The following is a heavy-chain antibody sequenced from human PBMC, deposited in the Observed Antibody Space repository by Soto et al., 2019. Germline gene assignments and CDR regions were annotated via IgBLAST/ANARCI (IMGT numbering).Heavy chain of an antibody. J-gene: IGHJ6*03. V-gene: IGHV3-7*01. CDR1: GFTFSSYW. Sequence: GGSLRLSCAASGFTFSSYWMSWVRQAPGKGLEWVANIKQDGSEKYYVDSVKGRFTISRDNAKNSLYLQMNSLRPEDTAVYYCARVGPSYGGGYYYYYMDVWGKGTTVTVSS. CDR2: IKQDGSEK. D-gene: IGHD2-21*01. CDR3: ARVGPSYGGGYYYYYMDV.